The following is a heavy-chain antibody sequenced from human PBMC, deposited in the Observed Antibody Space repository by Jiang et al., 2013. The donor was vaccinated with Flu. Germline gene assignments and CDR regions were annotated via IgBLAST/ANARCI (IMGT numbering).Heavy chain of an antibody. J-gene: IGHJ6*03. CDR2: IYPGDSET. CDR3: ARLPARYYENYIDV. CDR1: GYSFTSYW. V-gene: IGHV5-51*01. Sequence: ISCKGSGYSFTSYWIGWVRQMPGKGLEWMGIIYPGDSETRYSPSFQGQVTISADKSISTAYLQWSSLKASDTAVHYCARLPARYYENYIDVWGKGTTVTVSS.